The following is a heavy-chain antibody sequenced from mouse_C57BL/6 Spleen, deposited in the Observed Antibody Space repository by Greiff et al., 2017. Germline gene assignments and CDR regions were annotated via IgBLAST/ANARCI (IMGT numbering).Heavy chain of an antibody. CDR1: GFTFSSYG. D-gene: IGHD4-1*01. CDR3: ARLTNWDNYFDY. J-gene: IGHJ2*01. V-gene: IGHV5-6*01. Sequence: DVHLVESGGDLVKPGGSLKLSCAASGFTFSSYGMSWVRQTPDKRLEWVATISSGGSYTYYPDSVKGRFTISRDNAKHTLYLQMSRLKSEDTAMYYCARLTNWDNYFDYWGQGTTLTVSS. CDR2: ISSGGSYT.